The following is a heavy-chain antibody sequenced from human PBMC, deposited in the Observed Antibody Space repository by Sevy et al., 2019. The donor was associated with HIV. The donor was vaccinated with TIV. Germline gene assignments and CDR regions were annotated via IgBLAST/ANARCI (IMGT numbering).Heavy chain of an antibody. Sequence: LQLPETLSLTCAVYGGSFSGYYWSWIRQPPGKGLEWIGEINHSGSTNYNPSLKSRVTISVDTSKNQFSLKLSSVTAADTAVYYYAGLTTVTTFYYGMDVWGQGTTVTVSS. J-gene: IGHJ6*02. D-gene: IGHD4-17*01. V-gene: IGHV4-34*01. CDR1: GGSFSGYY. CDR2: INHSGST. CDR3: AGLTTVTTFYYGMDV.